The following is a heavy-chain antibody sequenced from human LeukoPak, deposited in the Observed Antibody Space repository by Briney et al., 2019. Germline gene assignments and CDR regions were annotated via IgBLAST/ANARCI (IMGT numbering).Heavy chain of an antibody. Sequence: QSGGSLRLSCAASGIIVSNNYMNWVRQAPGKGLEWVAFLRYDGSNKYYADSVKGRFTISRDNSKNTLYLEMNSLRTGDTAVYYCAKGGFSSNWYEDYWGQGTLVTVSS. CDR3: AKGGFSSNWYEDY. V-gene: IGHV3-30*02. CDR2: LRYDGSNK. J-gene: IGHJ4*02. CDR1: GIIVSNNY. D-gene: IGHD6-13*01.